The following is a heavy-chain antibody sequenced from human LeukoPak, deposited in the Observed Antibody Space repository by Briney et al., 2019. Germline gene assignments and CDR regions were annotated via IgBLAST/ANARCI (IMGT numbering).Heavy chain of an antibody. CDR2: TYYRSKWYN. D-gene: IGHD1-7*01. Sequence: SQTLSLTCAISGDSVPSNSAAWNWIRQSPSRGLEWLGRTYYRSKWYNDYAVSVKSRMTINADTSENQFSLHLNSVIPEDTAVYYCASGTGTFDYWGQGTLVTVSS. J-gene: IGHJ4*02. V-gene: IGHV6-1*01. CDR1: GDSVPSNSAA. CDR3: ASGTGTFDY.